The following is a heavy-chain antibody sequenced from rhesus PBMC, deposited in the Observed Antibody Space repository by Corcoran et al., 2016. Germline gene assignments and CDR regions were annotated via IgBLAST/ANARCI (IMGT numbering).Heavy chain of an antibody. CDR3: ARGVNCLDY. V-gene: IGHV4-165*01. CDR2: INGDGGNS. D-gene: IGHD1-44*01. Sequence: QVQLQESGPGLVKPSETLSLTCAVSGGSFSDFYWGWIRHPPGKGLEGIGYINGDGGNSYYNPSLKSRVTISTDTSKNQFSLKLSSVTAADTAVYYCARGVNCLDYWGQGVLVTVSS. J-gene: IGHJ4*01. CDR1: GGSFSDFY.